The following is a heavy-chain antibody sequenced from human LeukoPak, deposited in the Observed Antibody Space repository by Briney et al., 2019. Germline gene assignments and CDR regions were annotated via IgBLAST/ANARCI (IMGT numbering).Heavy chain of an antibody. Sequence: GGSLRLSCAASGFTFDDYAMHWDRQAPGKGLEWVSGISWNSGSIGYADSVKGRFTISRDNAKNSLYLQMNSLRAEDMALYYCAKDIGYYYDSSGYYDYWGQGTLVTVSS. CDR2: ISWNSGSI. CDR3: AKDIGYYYDSSGYYDY. J-gene: IGHJ4*02. CDR1: GFTFDDYA. D-gene: IGHD3-22*01. V-gene: IGHV3-9*03.